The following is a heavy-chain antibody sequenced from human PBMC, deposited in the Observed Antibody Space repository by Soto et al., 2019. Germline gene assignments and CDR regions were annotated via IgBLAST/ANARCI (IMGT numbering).Heavy chain of an antibody. Sequence: SETLSLTCAVSGGSISSSNWWSFVRQPPGKGLEWIGEIYHSGSTNYNPSLKSRVTISVDKSKNQFSLKLSSVTAADTAVYYCAREKLVPYYYYGMDVWGQGTTVTVSS. CDR3: AREKLVPYYYYGMDV. CDR2: IYHSGST. D-gene: IGHD6-13*01. CDR1: GGSISSSNW. V-gene: IGHV4-4*02. J-gene: IGHJ6*02.